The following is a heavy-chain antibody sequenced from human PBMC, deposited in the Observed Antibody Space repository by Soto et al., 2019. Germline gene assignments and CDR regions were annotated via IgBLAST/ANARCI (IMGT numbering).Heavy chain of an antibody. CDR3: ARESNSGNWFDP. J-gene: IGHJ5*02. V-gene: IGHV3-30*03. CDR1: GFTFSSYG. CDR2: ISYDGSNK. Sequence: GGSLRLSCAASGFTFSSYGMHWVRQAPGKGLEWVAVISYDGSNKYYADSVKGRVTMTTDTSTSTAYMELRSLRSDDTAVYYCARESNSGNWFDPWGQGTLVTVSS. D-gene: IGHD1-1*01.